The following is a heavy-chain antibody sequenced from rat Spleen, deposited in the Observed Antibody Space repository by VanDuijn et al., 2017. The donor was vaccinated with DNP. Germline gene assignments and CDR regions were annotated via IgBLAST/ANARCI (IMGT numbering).Heavy chain of an antibody. CDR1: GFTISDYA. CDR2: ISTSGSRA. Sequence: EVQLVESGGGLVQPGRSLKLSCAASGFTISDYAMAWVRQAPKKGLEWVATISTSGSRAYYPDSVKGRFTISRDDAKSSLYLQMNSLKSEDTATYYCARSRLPGYYPFACWGQGTLVTVSS. J-gene: IGHJ3*01. D-gene: IGHD1-4*01. V-gene: IGHV5-17*01. CDR3: ARSRLPGYYPFAC.